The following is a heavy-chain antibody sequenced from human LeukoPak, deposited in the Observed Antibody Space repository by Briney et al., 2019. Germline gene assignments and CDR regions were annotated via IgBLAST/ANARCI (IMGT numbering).Heavy chain of an antibody. CDR3: ARNEDYSDSTGYYSTFYLDS. Sequence: GALRLSCAASGFPFSSYWMHWVRQAPGKGLVWVSRINSDGSSTSYADSVKGRFTISRDNAKNTLYLQMNSLRAEDTAVYYCARNEDYSDSTGYYSTFYLDSWGQGTLVTVSS. CDR1: GFPFSSYW. V-gene: IGHV3-74*01. CDR2: INSDGSST. J-gene: IGHJ4*02. D-gene: IGHD3-22*01.